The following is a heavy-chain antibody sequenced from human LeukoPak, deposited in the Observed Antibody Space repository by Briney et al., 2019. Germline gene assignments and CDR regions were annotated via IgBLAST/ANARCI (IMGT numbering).Heavy chain of an antibody. V-gene: IGHV1-69*04. CDR1: GGTFSSYA. J-gene: IGHJ5*02. Sequence: ASVKVSCKASGGTFSSYAISWVRQAPGQGLEWMGRIIPILGIANYAQKFQGRVTITADKSTSTAYMELSSLRSEDTAVYDCARDGGSGSYYTWNWFDPWGQGTLVTVSS. CDR3: ARDGGSGSYYTWNWFDP. D-gene: IGHD3-10*01. CDR2: IIPILGIA.